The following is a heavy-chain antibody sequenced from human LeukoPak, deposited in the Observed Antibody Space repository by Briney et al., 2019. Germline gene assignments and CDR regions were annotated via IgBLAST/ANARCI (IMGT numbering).Heavy chain of an antibody. V-gene: IGHV4-39*01. D-gene: IGHD2-15*01. J-gene: IGHJ4*02. CDR1: GGSISSSSYY. Sequence: SETLSLTCTVSGGSISSSSYYWGWIRQPPGKGLEGIGSIYYSGSAYYNPSLKSRVTISVDTSKNQFSLKLSSVTAADTAVNYCARRLRYAYCSGGSCGGIDYWGQGTLVTVSS. CDR3: ARRLRYAYCSGGSCGGIDY. CDR2: IYYSGSA.